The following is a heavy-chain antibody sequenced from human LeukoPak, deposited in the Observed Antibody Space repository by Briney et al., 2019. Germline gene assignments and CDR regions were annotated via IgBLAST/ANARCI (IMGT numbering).Heavy chain of an antibody. J-gene: IGHJ4*02. D-gene: IGHD6-6*01. V-gene: IGHV4-38-2*02. CDR3: VRSSSSIFDY. Sequence: SETLSLTCTVSGYSISSGYYWGWIRQPPGKGLEWIGNIYHSGSTYYNPSLKSRVTMSVDTSKNQFSLKLSSVTAADTAVYYCVRSSSSIFDYWGQGRLVTVSS. CDR1: GYSISSGYY. CDR2: IYHSGST.